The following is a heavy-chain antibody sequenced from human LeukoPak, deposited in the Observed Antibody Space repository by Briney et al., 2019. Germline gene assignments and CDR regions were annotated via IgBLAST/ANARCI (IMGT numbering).Heavy chain of an antibody. D-gene: IGHD3-22*01. CDR2: IYYSGST. CDR3: ARDSSGYAQLDY. V-gene: IGHV4-59*01. J-gene: IGHJ4*02. Sequence: RPSETLSLTCTVSGGSISSYYWSWIRQPPGKGLEWIGYIYYSGSTNYNPSLKGRVTISVDTSKNQFSLKLSSVTAADTAVYYCARDSSGYAQLDYWGQGTLVTVSS. CDR1: GGSISSYY.